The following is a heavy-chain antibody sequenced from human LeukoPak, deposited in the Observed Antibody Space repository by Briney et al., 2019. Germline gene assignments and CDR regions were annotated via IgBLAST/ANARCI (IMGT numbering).Heavy chain of an antibody. Sequence: GSLRLSCAASGFTFSGSVMQWVRQASGKGLEWDGRIRSKANSYATAYGASMKGRFTISRDDSKNTAYLQVNSLKTEDTAVYYCWGSGYIQGGPIFDYWGQGTLVTVSS. D-gene: IGHD3-22*01. CDR3: WGSGYIQGGPIFDY. J-gene: IGHJ4*02. CDR1: GFTFSGSV. V-gene: IGHV3-73*01. CDR2: IRSKANSYAT.